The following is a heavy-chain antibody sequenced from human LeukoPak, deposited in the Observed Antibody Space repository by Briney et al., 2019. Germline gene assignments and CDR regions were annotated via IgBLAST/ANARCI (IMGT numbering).Heavy chain of an antibody. CDR2: IYYSGST. J-gene: IGHJ3*02. CDR3: ASALYYDILTGLGHDAFDM. Sequence: SETLSLTCTVSGGSISSSSYYWGWIRQPPGKGLEWIGSIYYSGSTYYNPSLKSRVTISVDTSKNQFSLKLSSVTAADTAVYYCASALYYDILTGLGHDAFDMWGQGTMVTVSS. CDR1: GGSISSSSYY. V-gene: IGHV4-39*01. D-gene: IGHD3-9*01.